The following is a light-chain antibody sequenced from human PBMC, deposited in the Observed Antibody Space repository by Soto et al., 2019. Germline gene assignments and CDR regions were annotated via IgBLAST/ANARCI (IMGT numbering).Light chain of an antibody. Sequence: EIVLTQSPGTLSLSPGERATLSCRASQSVSSSYLAWYQQKPGQAPRLLISGASSRATGIPDRFTGSGSRTDFTLSISRLEPEDFAVCYCQQYGSSPYTFGQGTKLEIK. V-gene: IGKV3-20*01. CDR2: GAS. CDR1: QSVSSSY. J-gene: IGKJ2*01. CDR3: QQYGSSPYT.